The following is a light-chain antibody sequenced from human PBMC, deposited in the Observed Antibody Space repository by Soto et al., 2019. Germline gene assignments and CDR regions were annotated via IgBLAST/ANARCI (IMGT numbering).Light chain of an antibody. J-gene: IGKJ3*01. CDR1: QRISNY. CDR3: QQSYSTPLFT. V-gene: IGKV1-39*01. Sequence: DIQMTQSPSSLSASVGDRVTITCRASQRISNYLNWYQQKPVKAPKLLIYTASRLQSGVPSRFSGSGSETDFTLTISTLQPEDFATYYCQQSYSTPLFTFGPGTTVDMK. CDR2: TAS.